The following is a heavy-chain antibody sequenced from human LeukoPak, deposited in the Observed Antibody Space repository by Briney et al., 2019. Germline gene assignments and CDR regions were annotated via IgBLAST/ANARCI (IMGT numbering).Heavy chain of an antibody. V-gene: IGHV3-48*03. D-gene: IGHD1-7*01. CDR3: ARGKLELRGYYFDY. Sequence: AGSLRLSCAAPGFTFSSYEMNWVRQAPGKGLEWVSYISSSGSTIYYADSVKGRFTISRDNAKNSLYLQMNSLRAEDTAVYYCARGKLELRGYYFDYWGQGTLVTVSS. CDR1: GFTFSSYE. CDR2: ISSSGSTI. J-gene: IGHJ4*02.